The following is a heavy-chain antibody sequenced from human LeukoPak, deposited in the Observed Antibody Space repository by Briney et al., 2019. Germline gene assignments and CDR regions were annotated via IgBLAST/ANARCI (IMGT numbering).Heavy chain of an antibody. Sequence: ASVKVSCKASGYTFTSYGISWVRQAPGQGLEWMGWISAYNGNTNYVQKLQGRVTMTTDTSTSTAYMELRSLRSDDTAVYYCARDRGIAAAGDRYFQHWGQGTLVTVSS. CDR1: GYTFTSYG. CDR2: ISAYNGNT. D-gene: IGHD6-13*01. V-gene: IGHV1-18*01. J-gene: IGHJ1*01. CDR3: ARDRGIAAAGDRYFQH.